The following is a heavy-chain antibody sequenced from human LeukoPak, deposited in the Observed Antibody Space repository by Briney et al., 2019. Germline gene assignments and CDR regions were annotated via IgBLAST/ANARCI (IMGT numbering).Heavy chain of an antibody. J-gene: IGHJ4*02. Sequence: GGSLRLSCAASGFTFSSYSMNWVRQAPGKGLEWVSYIRSSGDMIYYADSVKGRFTISRDNAKKSMYLQMNSLRDEDTAVYYCVRDPDALDYWGQGTQVTVSS. CDR3: VRDPDALDY. CDR1: GFTFSSYS. CDR2: IRSSGDMI. V-gene: IGHV3-48*02.